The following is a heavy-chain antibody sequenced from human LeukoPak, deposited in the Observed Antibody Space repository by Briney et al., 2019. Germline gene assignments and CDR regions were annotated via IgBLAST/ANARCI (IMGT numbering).Heavy chain of an antibody. CDR1: GYTFTIYG. CDR2: ISAYNGNT. V-gene: IGHV1-18*04. D-gene: IGHD3-16*02. Sequence: ASVKVSCKASGYTFTIYGISWVRQAPGQGLEWMGWISAYNGNTNYAQKLQGRVTMTTDTSTSTAYMELRSLRSDDTAVYYCARDTFMITFGGVIVKAHGDAFDIWGQGTMVTVSS. CDR3: ARDTFMITFGGVIVKAHGDAFDI. J-gene: IGHJ3*02.